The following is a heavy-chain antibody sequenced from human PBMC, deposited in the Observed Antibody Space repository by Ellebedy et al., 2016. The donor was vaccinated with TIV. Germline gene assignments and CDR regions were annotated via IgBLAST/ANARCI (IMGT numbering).Heavy chain of an antibody. D-gene: IGHD6-19*01. V-gene: IGHV3-30-3*01. CDR3: ARDFSSVAGEGGYFDY. CDR2: ISYDGSNK. Sequence: GESLKISXAASGFTFSSYATHWVRQAPGKGLEWVAVISYDGSNKYYADSVKGRFTISRDNSKNTLYLQMNSLRAEDTAVYYCARDFSSVAGEGGYFDYWGQGTLVTVSS. CDR1: GFTFSSYA. J-gene: IGHJ4*02.